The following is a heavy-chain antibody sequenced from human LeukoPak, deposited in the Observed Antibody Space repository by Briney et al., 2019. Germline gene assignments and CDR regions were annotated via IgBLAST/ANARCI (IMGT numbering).Heavy chain of an antibody. V-gene: IGHV3-15*07. J-gene: IGHJ4*02. Sequence: GGSLRLSCAASGFTFSDAWMNWVRQAPGKGLEWVGRIKRKTDAGTTDYAAPVKGRFTISRDDSKNTLYLQMNSLKTEDTAVYYCTTGNWGPYWGQGTLVTVSS. CDR2: IKRKTDAGTT. CDR1: GFTFSDAW. D-gene: IGHD7-27*01. CDR3: TTGNWGPY.